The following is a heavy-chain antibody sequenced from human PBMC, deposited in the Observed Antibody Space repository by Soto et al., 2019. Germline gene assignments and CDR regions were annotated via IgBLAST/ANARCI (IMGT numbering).Heavy chain of an antibody. Sequence: GGSLRLSCAASGFTFSSYAMSWVRQAPGKGLEWVSAISGSGGSTYYADSVKGRFTISRDNSKNTLYLQMNSLRAEDTAVYYCAKPLAQNSSSWDNCLAPWGKGTRVTVPS. J-gene: IGHJ5*02. D-gene: IGHD6-13*01. CDR2: ISGSGGST. V-gene: IGHV3-23*01. CDR1: GFTFSSYA. CDR3: AKPLAQNSSSWDNCLAP.